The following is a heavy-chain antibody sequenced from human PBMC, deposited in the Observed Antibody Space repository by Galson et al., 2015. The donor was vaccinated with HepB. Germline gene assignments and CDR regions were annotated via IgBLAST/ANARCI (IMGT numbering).Heavy chain of an antibody. CDR3: ARDHMVVPTVTTNNYDY. D-gene: IGHD4-17*01. V-gene: IGHV1-46*01. CDR2: INPSGGST. Sequence: SVKVSCKASGYTFTSYYMHWVRQAPGQGLEWMGIINPSGGSTSYAQKFQGRVTMTRDTSTSTVYMELSSLRAEDTAVYYCARDHMVVPTVTTNNYDYWGQGTLVTVSS. J-gene: IGHJ4*02. CDR1: GYTFTSYY.